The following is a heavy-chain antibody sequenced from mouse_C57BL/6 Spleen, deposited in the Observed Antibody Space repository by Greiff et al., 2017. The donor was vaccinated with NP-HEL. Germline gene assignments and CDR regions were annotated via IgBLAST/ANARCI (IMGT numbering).Heavy chain of an antibody. D-gene: IGHD1-1*01. Sequence: VQLQQPGTELVKPGASVKLSCKASGYTFTSYWMHWVKQRPGQGLEWIGNINPSNGGTIYNEKFKSKATLTVDKSSSTAYMQLSSLTSEDSAVYYCARYAYYGSSSSWFAYWGQGTLVTVSA. CDR1: GYTFTSYW. J-gene: IGHJ3*01. V-gene: IGHV1-53*01. CDR3: ARYAYYGSSSSWFAY. CDR2: INPSNGGT.